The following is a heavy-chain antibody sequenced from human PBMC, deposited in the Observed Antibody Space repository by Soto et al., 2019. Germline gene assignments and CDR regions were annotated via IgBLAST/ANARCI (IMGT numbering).Heavy chain of an antibody. D-gene: IGHD6-19*01. CDR3: ARVGEQWLVQDYFDY. CDR2: ISAYNGNT. CDR1: GYTITSYG. V-gene: IGHV1-18*01. Sequence: GSVEVSCKASGYTITSYGISWVRQAPGQWLEWMGWISAYNGNTNYAQKLEGRVTMTTDTSTSTAYMELRSLRSDDTAVYYCARVGEQWLVQDYFDYWGQGTLVTVSS. J-gene: IGHJ4*02.